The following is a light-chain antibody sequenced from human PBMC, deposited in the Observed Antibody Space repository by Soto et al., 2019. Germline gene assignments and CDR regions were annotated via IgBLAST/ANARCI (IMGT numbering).Light chain of an antibody. V-gene: IGLV2-14*01. CDR3: SSYTSTSTRV. Sequence: QSVLTQPAFVSGSPGQSITISCTGTSSDVGGYNYVSWYQHPPGKAPKLMISEDSNRPSGVSNRFSGSKSGNTASLTISGLQAEDEADYYCSSYTSTSTRVFGTGTKLTVL. CDR2: EDS. J-gene: IGLJ1*01. CDR1: SSDVGGYNY.